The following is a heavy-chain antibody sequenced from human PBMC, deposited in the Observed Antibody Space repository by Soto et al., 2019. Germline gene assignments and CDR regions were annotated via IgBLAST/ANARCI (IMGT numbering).Heavy chain of an antibody. CDR2: IYYSGST. V-gene: IGHV4-61*01. J-gene: IGHJ3*02. CDR3: ARGVIVVVVAATAQSDAFDS. D-gene: IGHD2-15*01. CDR1: GGSVSSGSYY. Sequence: SETLSLTCTVSGGSVSSGSYYWSWIRQPPGKGLEWIGYIYYSGSTNYNPSLKSRVTISVDTSKNQFSLKLSSVTAADTAVYYCARGVIVVVVAATAQSDAFDSWGQGTMVTVSS.